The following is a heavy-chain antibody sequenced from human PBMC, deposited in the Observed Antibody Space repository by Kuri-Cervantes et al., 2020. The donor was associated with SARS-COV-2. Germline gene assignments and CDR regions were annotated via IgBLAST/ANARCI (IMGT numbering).Heavy chain of an antibody. V-gene: IGHV3-21*01. CDR3: AREGVHDTLTGDFDY. CDR1: GFTFSSYS. CDR2: ISSSSSYI. Sequence: GGSLRLSCAASGFTFSSYSMNWVRQAPGKGLEWVSSISSSSSYIYYADSVKGRFTISRDNAKNSLYLQVNSLRAEDTAVYYCAREGVHDTLTGDFDYWGQGTLVTVSS. J-gene: IGHJ4*02. D-gene: IGHD3-9*01.